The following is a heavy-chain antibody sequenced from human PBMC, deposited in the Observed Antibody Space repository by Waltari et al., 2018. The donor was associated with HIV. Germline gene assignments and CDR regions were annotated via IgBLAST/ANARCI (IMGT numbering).Heavy chain of an antibody. Sequence: QAQLAQSGAEVKKPGASVKVSCKASGYTFTSYGISWVRQAPGEGLEWLGWISAYNGNTTYAQKLQGRVTMTTDTSTSTAYIDLRSLRSDDTAVYYCARVGCSSASCYSGWFDPWGQGTLVTVSS. CDR3: ARVGCSSASCYSGWFDP. CDR2: ISAYNGNT. J-gene: IGHJ5*02. V-gene: IGHV1-18*01. CDR1: GYTFTSYG. D-gene: IGHD2-2*01.